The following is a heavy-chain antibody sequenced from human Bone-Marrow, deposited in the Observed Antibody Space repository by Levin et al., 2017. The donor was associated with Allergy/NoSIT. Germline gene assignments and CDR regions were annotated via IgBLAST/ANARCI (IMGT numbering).Heavy chain of an antibody. CDR2: INPDSGDT. V-gene: IGHV1-2*02. CDR1: GYTFTAYY. J-gene: IGHJ5*02. D-gene: IGHD2-8*01. Sequence: ASVKVSCKTSGYTFTAYYVHWLRQAPGQALEWMGYINPDSGDTDYAHKFQGRVSMTRDTSISTAYLELTSLRSDDTAIYYCATDPLMEDWFDPWGQGTLVTVSS. CDR3: ATDPLMEDWFDP.